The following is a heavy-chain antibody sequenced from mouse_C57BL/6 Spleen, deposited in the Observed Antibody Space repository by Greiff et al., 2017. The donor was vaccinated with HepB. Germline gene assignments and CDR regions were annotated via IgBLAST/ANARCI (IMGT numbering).Heavy chain of an antibody. CDR3: ARSVYYSNSNWYFDV. CDR2: INPNNGGT. V-gene: IGHV1-26*01. D-gene: IGHD2-5*01. J-gene: IGHJ1*03. CDR1: GYTFTDYY. Sequence: EVQLQQSGPELVKPGASVKISCKASGYTFTDYYMNWVKQSHGKSLEWIGDINPNNGGTSYNQKFKGKATLTVDKSSSTAYMELRSLTSEDSAVYYCARSVYYSNSNWYFDVWGTGTTVTVAS.